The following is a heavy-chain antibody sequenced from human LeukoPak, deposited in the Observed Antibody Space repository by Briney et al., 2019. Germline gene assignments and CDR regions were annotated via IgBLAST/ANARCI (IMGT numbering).Heavy chain of an antibody. D-gene: IGHD3-10*01. Sequence: GGSLRVSCATFGFTLSNYAMSWVRQAPGKGLEWVSGISGSAGRSYYADSVKGRFTISRDNSMDTVDLEMWSLRAEDTAVYYCAKEVDAQWFGEFSSFTFDYWGQGILVAVS. CDR3: AKEVDAQWFGEFSSFTFDY. J-gene: IGHJ4*02. CDR2: ISGSAGRS. V-gene: IGHV3-23*01. CDR1: GFTLSNYA.